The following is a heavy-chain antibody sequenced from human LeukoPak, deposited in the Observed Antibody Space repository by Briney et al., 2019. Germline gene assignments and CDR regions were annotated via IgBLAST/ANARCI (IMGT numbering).Heavy chain of an antibody. V-gene: IGHV3-48*01. CDR1: GFTFSSYW. CDR2: ISSSSSTI. Sequence: GGSLRLSCAASGFTFSSYWMSWVRQAPGKGLEWVSYISSSSSTIYYADSVKGRFTISRDNAKNSLYLQMNSLRAEDTAVYYCAREYYGDGMDVWGQGTTVTVSS. D-gene: IGHD4-17*01. CDR3: AREYYGDGMDV. J-gene: IGHJ6*02.